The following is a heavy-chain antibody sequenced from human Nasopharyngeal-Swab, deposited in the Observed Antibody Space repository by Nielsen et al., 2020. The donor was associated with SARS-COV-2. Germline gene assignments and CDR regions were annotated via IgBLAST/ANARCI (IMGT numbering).Heavy chain of an antibody. V-gene: IGHV3-30*04. J-gene: IGHJ6*02. D-gene: IGHD2-2*01. CDR1: GFTFSSYA. CDR2: ISYDGSNK. CDR3: AREYCSSTSCYFWGPDYYYGMDV. Sequence: GESLKISCAASGFTFSSYAMHWVRQAPGKGLEWVAVISYDGSNKYYADSVKGRFTISRDNSKNTLYLQMNSLRAEDTAVYYCAREYCSSTSCYFWGPDYYYGMDVWGQGTTVTVSS.